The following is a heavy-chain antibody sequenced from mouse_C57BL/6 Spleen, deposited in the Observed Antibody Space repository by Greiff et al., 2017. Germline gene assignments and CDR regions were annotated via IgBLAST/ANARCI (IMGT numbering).Heavy chain of an antibody. V-gene: IGHV1-85*01. CDR2: IYPRDGST. D-gene: IGHD3-2*02. J-gene: IGHJ2*01. CDR1: GYTFTSYD. Sequence: LVESGPELVKPGASVKLSCKASGYTFTSYDINWVKQRPGQGLEWIGWIYPRDGSTKYNEKFKGKATLTVDTSSSTAYMELHSLTSEDSAVYFCAREGETAQATYDYWGQGTTLTVSS. CDR3: AREGETAQATYDY.